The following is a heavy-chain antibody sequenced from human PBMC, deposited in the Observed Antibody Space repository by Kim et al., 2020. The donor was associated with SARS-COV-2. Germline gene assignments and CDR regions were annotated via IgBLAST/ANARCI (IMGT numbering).Heavy chain of an antibody. Sequence: SETLSLTCTVSGGSISSYYWSWIRQPPGKGLEWIGYIYYSGSTNYNPSLKRRVTISVDTSKNQSSLKLSSVTAADTAVYYCARGNWNYDYYYGMDVWGQGTTVTVSS. D-gene: IGHD1-20*01. J-gene: IGHJ6*02. CDR1: GGSISSYY. CDR3: ARGNWNYDYYYGMDV. V-gene: IGHV4-59*13. CDR2: IYYSGST.